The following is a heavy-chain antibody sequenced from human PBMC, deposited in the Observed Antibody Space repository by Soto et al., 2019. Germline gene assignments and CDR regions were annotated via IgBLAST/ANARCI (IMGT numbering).Heavy chain of an antibody. CDR2: INHSGST. J-gene: IGHJ6*03. CDR1: GGSFSGYY. CDR3: EIDGPSYYDFWSGYYYYMDV. D-gene: IGHD3-3*01. Sequence: PSETLSLTCAVYGGSFSGYYWSWIRQPPGKGLEWIGEINHSGSTNYNPSFKSRVTISVDTSKNQFSLKLSSVTAADTAVYYCEIDGPSYYDFWSGYYYYMDVWGKGTTVTVSS. V-gene: IGHV4-34*01.